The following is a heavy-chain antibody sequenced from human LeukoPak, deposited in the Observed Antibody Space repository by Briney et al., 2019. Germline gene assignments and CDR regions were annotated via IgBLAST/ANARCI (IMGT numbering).Heavy chain of an antibody. CDR2: ISGSGGST. V-gene: IGHV3-23*01. D-gene: IGHD6-6*01. CDR3: AKDSVPSQLHYYYYYMDV. J-gene: IGHJ6*03. Sequence: GGSLRLSCAASGFTFSSYAMSWVRQAPGKGLEWVSAISGSGGSTYYADSVKGRFTISRDNSKNTLYLQMNSLRAEDTAVYYCAKDSVPSQLHYYYYYMDVWGKGTTVTVSS. CDR1: GFTFSSYA.